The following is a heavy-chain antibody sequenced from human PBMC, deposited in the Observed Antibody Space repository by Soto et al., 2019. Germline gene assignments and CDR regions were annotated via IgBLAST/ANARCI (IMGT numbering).Heavy chain of an antibody. J-gene: IGHJ4*02. Sequence: EVQLLESGGGLIQPGGSLRLSCAVSGFTFSAYSMSWVRQAPGKGLEWVSGISGLGGSTYYADSVKGRFTISRDNSKNTLSLQVSSLSAEDTAVYYCAKSTGTTWELYYFDYWGQGTLLIVSS. V-gene: IGHV3-23*01. CDR2: ISGLGGST. D-gene: IGHD1-7*01. CDR3: AKSTGTTWELYYFDY. CDR1: GFTFSAYS.